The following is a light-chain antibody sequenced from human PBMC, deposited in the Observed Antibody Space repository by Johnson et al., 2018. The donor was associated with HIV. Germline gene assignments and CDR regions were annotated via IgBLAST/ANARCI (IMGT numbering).Light chain of an antibody. CDR3: GTWDSSLSVYV. V-gene: IGLV1-51*02. Sequence: QSVLTQPPSVSAAPGQKVTISCSGSSSNIGNNYVSWYQQLPGTAPKLLIYENNKRPSGIPDRFSGSKSGTSVTMGINGLQTGDEADYYCGTWDSSLSVYVFGTGTKVTVL. J-gene: IGLJ1*01. CDR1: SSNIGNNY. CDR2: ENN.